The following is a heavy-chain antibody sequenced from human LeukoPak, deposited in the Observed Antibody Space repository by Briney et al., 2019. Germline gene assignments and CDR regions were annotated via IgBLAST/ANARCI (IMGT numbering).Heavy chain of an antibody. J-gene: IGHJ4*02. D-gene: IGHD3-3*01. V-gene: IGHV3-48*01. CDR3: ARDTANVLRFLEWPKYGGPPDY. CDR1: GFAFRNAW. CDR2: ISSSSSTI. Sequence: GGSLRLSCAASGFAFRNAWMSWIRQAPGKGLEWVSYISSSSSTIYYADSVKGRFTISRDNAKNSLYLQMNSLRAEDTAVYYCARDTANVLRFLEWPKYGGPPDYWGQGTLVTVSS.